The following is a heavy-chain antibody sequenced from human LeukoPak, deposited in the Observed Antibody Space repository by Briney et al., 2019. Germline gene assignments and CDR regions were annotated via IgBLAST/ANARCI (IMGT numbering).Heavy chain of an antibody. CDR2: NSAYNGNT. V-gene: IGHV1-18*01. CDR1: GYTFTSYG. D-gene: IGHD2-2*01. CDR3: ARDPALSPLPYIVVVPAAMQDPDAFDI. Sequence: ASVKVSCKASGYTFTSYGISWVRQAPGQGLEWMGWNSAYNGNTNYAQKLQGRVTMTTDTSTRTAYMELRSLRSDDTAVYYCARDPALSPLPYIVVVPAAMQDPDAFDIWGQGTMVTVSS. J-gene: IGHJ3*02.